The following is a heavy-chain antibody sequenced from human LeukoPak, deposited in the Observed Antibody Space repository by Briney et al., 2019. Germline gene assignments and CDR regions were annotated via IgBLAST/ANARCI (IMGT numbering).Heavy chain of an antibody. CDR2: IYDSGST. Sequence: PSQTLSLTCTVSGGSISSGGYYWSWIRQHPGKGLEWIGYIYDSGSTYYKPSLRSRVAISGDTSKNQFYLKLSSVSDADTAVYYCARYGSGWYFDLWSRATLVTVSS. J-gene: IGHJ2*01. D-gene: IGHD2-8*01. CDR3: ARYGSGWYFDL. V-gene: IGHV4-31*03. CDR1: GGSISSGGYY.